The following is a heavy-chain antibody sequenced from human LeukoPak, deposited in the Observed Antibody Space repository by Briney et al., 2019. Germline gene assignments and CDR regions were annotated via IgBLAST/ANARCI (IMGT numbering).Heavy chain of an antibody. CDR2: FHTSGST. CDR1: GGSISSYY. CDR3: ARDTYYYDSSGYYYFDY. D-gene: IGHD3-22*01. J-gene: IGHJ4*02. Sequence: SETLSLTCTVSGGSISSYYWSWVRQPPGKGLEWIGRFHTSGSTNYNPSLKSRVTMSVDTSKNQFSLKLSSVTAADTAVYSCARDTYYYDSSGYYYFDYWGQGTLVTVSS. V-gene: IGHV4-4*07.